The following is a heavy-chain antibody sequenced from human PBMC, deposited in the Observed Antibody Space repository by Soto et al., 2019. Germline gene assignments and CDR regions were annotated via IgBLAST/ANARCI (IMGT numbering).Heavy chain of an antibody. D-gene: IGHD3-10*01. J-gene: IGHJ4*02. CDR1: GGSISSSSYF. CDR3: AREGNPYYYGSAMGFDY. CDR2: VYYSGTP. Sequence: PSETLSLTCTVSGGSISSSSYFWGWIRQPPGKGLEWIASVYYSGTPYYNPSLKSRVTISVDTSKTQISLKLSSVTAADTAVYYCAREGNPYYYGSAMGFDYWGQGTLVTVSS. V-gene: IGHV4-39*07.